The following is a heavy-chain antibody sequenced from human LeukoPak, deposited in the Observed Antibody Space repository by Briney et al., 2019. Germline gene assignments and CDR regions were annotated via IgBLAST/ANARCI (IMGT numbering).Heavy chain of an antibody. CDR2: IRSKALYGTS. CDR1: GGRFRGYA. J-gene: IGHJ4*02. V-gene: IGHV3-49*04. D-gene: IGHD3-10*02. CDR3: VRESVRDYYFDY. Sequence: GGSLRLSCTGSGGRFRGYAVRGVRQAPGKGVEWVGYIRSKALYGTSEYAASVEGRFTISGDDPNNIVYLQMNSLKTEDTAVYFCVRESVRDYYFDYWGQGTLVTVSS.